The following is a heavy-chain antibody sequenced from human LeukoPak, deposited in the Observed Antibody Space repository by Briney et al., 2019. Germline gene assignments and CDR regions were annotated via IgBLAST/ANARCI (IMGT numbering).Heavy chain of an antibody. CDR2: ISSSGSTI. Sequence: SGGSLRLSCAASGFTFSSYSMNRVRQAPGKGLEWVSYISSSGSTIYYADSVKGRFTISRDNAKNSLYPQMNSLRAEDTAVYYCARDRRVCSGGSCYWFDPWGQGTLVTVSS. V-gene: IGHV3-48*04. CDR3: ARDRRVCSGGSCYWFDP. J-gene: IGHJ5*02. CDR1: GFTFSSYS. D-gene: IGHD2-15*01.